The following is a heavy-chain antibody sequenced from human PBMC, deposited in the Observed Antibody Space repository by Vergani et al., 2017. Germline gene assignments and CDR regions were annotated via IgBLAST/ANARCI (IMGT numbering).Heavy chain of an antibody. CDR2: IIPILGIA. CDR1: GGTFSSYT. Sequence: QVQLVQSGAEVKKPGSSVKVSCKASGGTFSSYTISWVRQAPGQGLEWMGRIIPILGIANYAQKFQGRVTITADKSTSTAYMELSSLRSEDTAVYYCARDPIYWYAFDIWGQGTMVTVSS. CDR3: ARDPIYWYAFDI. J-gene: IGHJ3*02. V-gene: IGHV1-69*08. D-gene: IGHD2-8*02.